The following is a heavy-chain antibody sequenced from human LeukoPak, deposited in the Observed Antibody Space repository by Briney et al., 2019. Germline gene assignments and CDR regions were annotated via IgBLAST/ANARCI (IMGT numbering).Heavy chain of an antibody. CDR3: ARGDWPEGWDYYYYMDV. D-gene: IGHD3-9*01. V-gene: IGHV3-23*01. CDR1: GFTFSSYG. CDR2: ISGSGGST. J-gene: IGHJ6*03. Sequence: GGTLRLSCAASGFTFSSYGMSWVRQAPGKGLEWVSAISGSGGSTYYADSVKGRFTISRDNSKNTLYLQMNSLRAEDTAVYYCARGDWPEGWDYYYYMDVWGKGTTVTISS.